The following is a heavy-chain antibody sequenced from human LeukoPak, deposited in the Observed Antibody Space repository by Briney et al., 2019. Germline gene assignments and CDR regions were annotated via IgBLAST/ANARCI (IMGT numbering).Heavy chain of an antibody. D-gene: IGHD3-22*01. CDR1: GDSINSYY. Sequence: SETLSLTCTVSGDSINSYYWSWIRQPAGKGLEWIGRIYTSGTDYNPSLKRRVTMSVDTSKNQFSLKLSSVTAADTAVYYCARAGTDGYSHFDYWGQGTLVTVSS. V-gene: IGHV4-4*07. CDR3: ARAGTDGYSHFDY. J-gene: IGHJ4*02. CDR2: IYTSGT.